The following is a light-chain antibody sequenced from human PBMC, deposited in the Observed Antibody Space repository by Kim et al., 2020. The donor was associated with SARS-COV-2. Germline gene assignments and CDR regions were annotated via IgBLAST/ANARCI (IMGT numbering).Light chain of an antibody. CDR1: SGSIASSN. V-gene: IGLV6-57*03. CDR3: QSYDSSKDCV. CDR2: DDN. Sequence: KTLTITCTRSSGSIASSNVHWYQQRPGSAPSTVIDDDNERPSGVPDRFSGSIDSSSNTASLTISGLRTEDEADYYCQSYDSSKDCVFGGGTQLTVL. J-gene: IGLJ3*02.